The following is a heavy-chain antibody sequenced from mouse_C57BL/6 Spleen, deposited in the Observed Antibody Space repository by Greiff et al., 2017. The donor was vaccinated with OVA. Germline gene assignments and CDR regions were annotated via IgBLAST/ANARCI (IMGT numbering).Heavy chain of an antibody. D-gene: IGHD1-1*01. CDR2: IDPEDGET. Sequence: VHVKQSGAELVKPGASVKLSCTASGFNIKDYYMHWVKQRTEQGLEWIGRIDPEDGETKYAPKFQGKATITADTSSNTAYLQLSSLTSEDTAVYYCARPITTVVSPAWFAYWGQGTLVTVSA. CDR1: GFNIKDYY. CDR3: ARPITTVVSPAWFAY. J-gene: IGHJ3*01. V-gene: IGHV14-2*01.